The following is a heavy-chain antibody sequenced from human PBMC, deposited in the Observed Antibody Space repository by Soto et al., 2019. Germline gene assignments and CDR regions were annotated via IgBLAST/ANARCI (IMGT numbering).Heavy chain of an antibody. V-gene: IGHV1-3*01. CDR3: ARDTGDRTFDF. CDR1: GHTFSSYA. Sequence: QVHLVQSGAEVRKPGASVKVSCKASGHTFSSYAMHWVRQAPGQRLEWMGWINAGYGNTKSSQKFQDRVTISRDTSASTAYMERTSLRSEYTAVYYCARDTGDRTFDFLGQRTVVTLSA. J-gene: IGHJ4*02. D-gene: IGHD7-27*01. CDR2: INAGYGNT.